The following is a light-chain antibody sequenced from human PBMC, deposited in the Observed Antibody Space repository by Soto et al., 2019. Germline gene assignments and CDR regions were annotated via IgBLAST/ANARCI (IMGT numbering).Light chain of an antibody. V-gene: IGLV2-8*01. J-gene: IGLJ2*01. CDR1: SSDVGGYNF. Sequence: QSVLTQPPSASGSPGQSVTISCTGTSSDVGGYNFVSWYQQHPGKAPKLMIYEVNRRPSGVPDRFSGSKSGNTASLTVSGLQAEDDADYYCSSHAGSTNLIFGGGTKLTVL. CDR2: EVN. CDR3: SSHAGSTNLI.